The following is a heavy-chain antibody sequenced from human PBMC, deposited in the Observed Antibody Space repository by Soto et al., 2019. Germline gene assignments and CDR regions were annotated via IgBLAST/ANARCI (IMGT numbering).Heavy chain of an antibody. Sequence: ASVKVSCKASGYTFTGYYMHWVRQAPGQGLEWMGWINPNSGGTNYAQKFQGWVTMTRDTSISIAYMELSRLRSDDTAVYYCARDLRTTETGYSSGWYYPYYYYGMDVWGQGTTVTVSS. J-gene: IGHJ6*02. D-gene: IGHD6-19*01. V-gene: IGHV1-2*04. CDR3: ARDLRTTETGYSSGWYYPYYYYGMDV. CDR1: GYTFTGYY. CDR2: INPNSGGT.